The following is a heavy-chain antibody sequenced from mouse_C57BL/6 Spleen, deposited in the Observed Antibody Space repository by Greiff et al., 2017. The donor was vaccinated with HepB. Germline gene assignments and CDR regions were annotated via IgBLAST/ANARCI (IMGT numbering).Heavy chain of an antibody. D-gene: IGHD1-1*01. J-gene: IGHJ3*01. CDR1: GYTFTDYY. CDR2: INPNNGGT. Sequence: EVQLQQSGPELVKPGASVKISCKASGYTFTDYYMNWVKQSHGKSLEWIGDINPNNGGTSYNQKFKGKATLTVDKSSSTAYMELRSLTSEDSAVYYCARRGTTTPSFAYWGQGTLVTVSA. CDR3: ARRGTTTPSFAY. V-gene: IGHV1-26*01.